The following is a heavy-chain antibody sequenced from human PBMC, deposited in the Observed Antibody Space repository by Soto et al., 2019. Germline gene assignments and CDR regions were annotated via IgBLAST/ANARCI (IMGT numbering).Heavy chain of an antibody. D-gene: IGHD2-2*01. CDR1: GFTFSSYA. CDR3: ARGVGVVVPAAALY. CDR2: ISYDGSNK. Sequence: QVQLVESGGGVVQPGRSLRLSCAASGFTFSSYAMHWVRQAPGKGLEWVAVISYDGSNKYYADSVKGRFTISRDNSKNTLYLQMNSLRAEDTTVYYCARGVGVVVPAAALYWGQGTLVTVSS. V-gene: IGHV3-30-3*01. J-gene: IGHJ4*02.